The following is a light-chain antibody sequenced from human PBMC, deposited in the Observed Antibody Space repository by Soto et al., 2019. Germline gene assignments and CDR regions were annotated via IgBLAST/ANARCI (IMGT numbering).Light chain of an antibody. CDR1: NVGSRS. CDR2: YDS. V-gene: IGLV3-21*01. CDR3: QVWEATGDQVV. J-gene: IGLJ2*01. Sequence: SYELTQPPSVSVAPGEPARISCGGNNVGSRSVHWYQQKPGQAPFLVIYYDSDRPSGIPERFSGSNSGNTATLIISRVEAGDEADYYCQVWEATGDQVVFGGGTKVTVL.